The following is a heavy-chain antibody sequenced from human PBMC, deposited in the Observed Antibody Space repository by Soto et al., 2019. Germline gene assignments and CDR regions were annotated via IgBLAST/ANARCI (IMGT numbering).Heavy chain of an antibody. Sequence: QVQLVESGGGVVQPGRSLRLSCAASGFIFSSYAMHWVRQAPGKGLEWVAVISYDGSNKYYADSVKGRFTISRDNSKNTLYLQMNSLRAEDTAVYYCARDFSVGSSGYYSLPLDYWGQGTLVTVSS. J-gene: IGHJ4*02. CDR2: ISYDGSNK. CDR1: GFIFSSYA. CDR3: ARDFSVGSSGYYSLPLDY. V-gene: IGHV3-30-3*01. D-gene: IGHD3-22*01.